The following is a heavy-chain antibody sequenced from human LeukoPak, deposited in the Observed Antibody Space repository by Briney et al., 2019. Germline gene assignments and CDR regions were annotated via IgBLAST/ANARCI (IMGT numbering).Heavy chain of an antibody. D-gene: IGHD3-3*01. V-gene: IGHV3-33*01. J-gene: IGHJ6*02. CDR1: GFTFSNYG. CDR2: IWYDGSNK. CDR3: ARALYDFWSGYYTGRIYGMDV. Sequence: GGSLRLSCAASGFTFSNYGMHWVRQAPGKGLEWVALIWYDGSNKYFADSVKGRFTISRDNSKNTLFLQMNSLRAEDTAVYYCARALYDFWSGYYTGRIYGMDVWGQGTTVTVSS.